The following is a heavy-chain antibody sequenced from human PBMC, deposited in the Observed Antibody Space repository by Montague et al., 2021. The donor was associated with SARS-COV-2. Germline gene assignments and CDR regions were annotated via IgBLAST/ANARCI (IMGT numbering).Heavy chain of an antibody. CDR2: IYPSGST. J-gene: IGHJ6*02. V-gene: IGHV4-4*07. Sequence: SETLSLTCTVSGGSISSYYWSWIRQPAGKGLEWIGRIYPSGSTKXNPSLKSRVTMSVDTSKNQFSLTLSSVTAADTAAYYCARDHMTILSMVYYYGMDVWGQGTTVTVSS. D-gene: IGHD4/OR15-4a*01. CDR1: GGSISSYY. CDR3: ARDHMTILSMVYYYGMDV.